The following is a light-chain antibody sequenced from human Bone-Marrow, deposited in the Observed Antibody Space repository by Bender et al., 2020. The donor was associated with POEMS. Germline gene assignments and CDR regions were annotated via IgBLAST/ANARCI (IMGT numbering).Light chain of an antibody. CDR3: QARESHTVF. CDR1: RIGDTY. V-gene: IGLV3-1*01. J-gene: IGLJ2*01. CDR2: QDN. Sequence: SYDLTQPPSVSVSPGQTAIIACSGDRIGDTYIYWYQQRPGQSPVLVIYQDNKRPSGIPERISGSNSENLATLTISGTQPMDEADYFCQARESHTVFFGGGTKLTVL.